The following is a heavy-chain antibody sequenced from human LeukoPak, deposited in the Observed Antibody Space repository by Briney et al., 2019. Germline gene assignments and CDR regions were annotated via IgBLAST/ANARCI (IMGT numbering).Heavy chain of an antibody. D-gene: IGHD2-21*02. Sequence: PGRSLRLSCAASGFTFSSYGTHWVRQAPGKGLEWVAVIWYDGSNKYYADSVKGRFTISRDNSKNTLYLQMNSLRAEDTAVYYCAKIGSPASDSHFDYWGQGTLVTVSS. CDR1: GFTFSSYG. CDR2: IWYDGSNK. CDR3: AKIGSPASDSHFDY. J-gene: IGHJ4*02. V-gene: IGHV3-33*06.